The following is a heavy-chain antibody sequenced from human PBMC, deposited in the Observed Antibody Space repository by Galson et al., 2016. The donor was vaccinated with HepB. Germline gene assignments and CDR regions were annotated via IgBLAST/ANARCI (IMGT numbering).Heavy chain of an antibody. J-gene: IGHJ5*02. CDR1: GGSISYYY. D-gene: IGHD2-2*01. V-gene: IGHV4-59*01. Sequence: SETLSLTCTVSGGSISYYYWSWIRQPPGKGLEWIGYIYYSGSTNYNPSLKSRVTISLDTSKNQFSLNLTSVTAADTAVYYCARQGTSWRYNWFDPWGQGTLVSVSS. CDR2: IYYSGST. CDR3: ARQGTSWRYNWFDP.